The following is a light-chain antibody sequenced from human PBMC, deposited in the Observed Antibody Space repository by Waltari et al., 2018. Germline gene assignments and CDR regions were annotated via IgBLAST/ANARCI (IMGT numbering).Light chain of an antibody. Sequence: SYDLTQRHSVSVSPGQTARITCGGDNIGSKRVPWYLQKPPQAPVLVLFGDSERPTGIPERFSGSNSGNTATLTISGVEAGDEADYLCQVWDSNTDQVVFGGGTRLTVL. CDR1: NIGSKR. V-gene: IGLV3-21*01. J-gene: IGLJ2*01. CDR3: QVWDSNTDQVV. CDR2: GDS.